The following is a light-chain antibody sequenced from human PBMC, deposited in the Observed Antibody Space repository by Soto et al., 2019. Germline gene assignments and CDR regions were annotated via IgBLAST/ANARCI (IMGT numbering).Light chain of an antibody. CDR1: QTISSW. J-gene: IGKJ1*01. Sequence: DIQMTQSPSTLSASVGDRVTITCRASQTISSWLAWYQQKPWKAPKLLIYAASSLQSGVPSRLSGSGSGTDLTLTISSLQPEDFAPYYCQQYKSYPWTFGQGTKVDIK. CDR3: QQYKSYPWT. V-gene: IGKV1-5*01. CDR2: AAS.